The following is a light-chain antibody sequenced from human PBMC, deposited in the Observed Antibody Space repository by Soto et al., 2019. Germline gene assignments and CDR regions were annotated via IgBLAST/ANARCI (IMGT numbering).Light chain of an antibody. J-gene: IGKJ1*01. CDR3: QHYNSYSEA. CDR2: KAS. CDR1: QTISSW. V-gene: IGKV1-5*03. Sequence: IQMTQSPSTLSGSVGGRVPITFRASQTISSWLAWYQQKPGKAPKLLIYKASTLKSGVPSRFSGSGSGTEFTLTISSLQPDDFATYYCQHYNSYSEAFGQGTKVDIK.